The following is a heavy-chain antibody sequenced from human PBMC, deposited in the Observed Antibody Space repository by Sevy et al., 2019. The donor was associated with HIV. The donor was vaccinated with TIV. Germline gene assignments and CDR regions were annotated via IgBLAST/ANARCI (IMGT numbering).Heavy chain of an antibody. CDR3: AKDHSRRYYYYYYGMDV. D-gene: IGHD3-22*01. V-gene: IGHV3-9*01. CDR1: GFTFDDYA. J-gene: IGHJ6*02. Sequence: GGSLRLSCAASGFTFDDYAMHWVRQAPGKGLEWVSGISWNSGSIGYGDSVKGRFTISRDNAKNSLYLQMNSLRAEDTALYYCAKDHSRRYYYYYYGMDVWGQRTTVTVSS. CDR2: ISWNSGSI.